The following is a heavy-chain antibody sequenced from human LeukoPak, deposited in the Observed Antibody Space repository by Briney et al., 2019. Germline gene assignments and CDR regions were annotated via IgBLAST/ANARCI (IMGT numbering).Heavy chain of an antibody. CDR2: IGSAGDT. CDR1: GFFFTDYA. V-gene: IGHV3-13*01. Sequence: GGSLRLSCAASGFFFTDYAMHWVRQSTEKGLEWLSGIGSAGDTYHPDSVRGRFTISRDIAGNSLYLQMNSLGAGDTAVYYCARGGRGGNSWTIIDFWGQEALVTVSS. CDR3: ARGGRGGNSWTIIDF. D-gene: IGHD6-13*01. J-gene: IGHJ4*02.